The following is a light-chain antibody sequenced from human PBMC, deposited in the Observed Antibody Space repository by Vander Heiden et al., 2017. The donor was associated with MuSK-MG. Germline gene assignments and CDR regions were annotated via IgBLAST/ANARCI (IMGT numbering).Light chain of an antibody. CDR1: QSVSSY. CDR3: QQRSNWPPWYT. V-gene: IGKV3-11*01. CDR2: DAS. Sequence: EFVLPHSPPTLSLSPGERATLSCRASQSVSSYLAWYQQKPGQAPRLLIYDASNRATGIPARFSGSGSGTDFTLTISSLEPEDFAVYYCQQRSNWPPWYTFGQGTKLEIK. J-gene: IGKJ2*01.